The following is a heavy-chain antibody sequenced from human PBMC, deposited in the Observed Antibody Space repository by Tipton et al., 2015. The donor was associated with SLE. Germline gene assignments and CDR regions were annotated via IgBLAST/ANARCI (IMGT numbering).Heavy chain of an antibody. D-gene: IGHD7-27*01. CDR3: ASLGMDYYFDL. J-gene: IGHJ2*01. Sequence: TLSLTCTVSGGSISPHYWTWIRQPPGKGLEWIGYMYYSGSAHYNPSLRNRVTMSLDTSKNQFSLKLSSVTAADTALYYCASLGMDYYFDLWGRGTLVTVSS. CDR1: GGSISPHY. CDR2: MYYSGSA. V-gene: IGHV4-59*11.